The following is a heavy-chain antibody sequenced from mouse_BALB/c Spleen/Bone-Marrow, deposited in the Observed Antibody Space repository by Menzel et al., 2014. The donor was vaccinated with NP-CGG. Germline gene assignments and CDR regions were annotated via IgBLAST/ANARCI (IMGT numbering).Heavy chain of an antibody. V-gene: IGHV5-6*01. D-gene: IGHD2-10*02. Sequence: SSGYLSKLGGSLKLSCAASGFTFSSYGMSWVRPHPAKRLRWVANISSGGSYTYYPDSVKGRFTISRDNAKNTLYLQMSSLKSEDAAMYYCARQGPYGNYGGFAYWGQGTLVTVSA. CDR3: ARQGPYGNYGGFAY. CDR1: GFTFSSYG. CDR2: ISSGGSYT. J-gene: IGHJ3*01.